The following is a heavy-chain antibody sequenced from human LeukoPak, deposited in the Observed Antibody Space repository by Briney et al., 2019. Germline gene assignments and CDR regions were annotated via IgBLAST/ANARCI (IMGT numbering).Heavy chain of an antibody. D-gene: IGHD3-22*01. CDR2: IYSAGST. CDR1: GFTVSSNY. CDR3: TTLGYHLDS. J-gene: IGHJ4*02. V-gene: IGHV3-53*01. Sequence: GGSLRLSCAASGFTVSSNYMSWVRQAPGRGLEWVSLIYSAGSTYYADSVKGRFTISRDNARNSLYLQMNSLRAEDTALYYCTTLGYHLDSWGQGTLVTVSS.